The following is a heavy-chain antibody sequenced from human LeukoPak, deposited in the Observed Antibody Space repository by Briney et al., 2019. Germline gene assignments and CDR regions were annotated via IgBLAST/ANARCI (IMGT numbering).Heavy chain of an antibody. CDR3: ARDREEAVGYSSGWYVSFDY. CDR1: GYTFTGYY. D-gene: IGHD6-19*01. Sequence: GASVKVSCKASGYTFTGYYMHWVRQAPGQGLEWMGGIIPIFGTANYAQKFQGRVTITADKSTSTAYMELSSLRSEDTAVYYCARDREEAVGYSSGWYVSFDYWGQGTLVTVSS. CDR2: IIPIFGTA. J-gene: IGHJ4*02. V-gene: IGHV1-69*06.